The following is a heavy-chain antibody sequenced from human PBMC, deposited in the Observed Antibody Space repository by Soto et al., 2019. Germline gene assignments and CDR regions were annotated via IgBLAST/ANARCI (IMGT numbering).Heavy chain of an antibody. V-gene: IGHV4-34*01. CDR2: INHSGST. Sequence: SETLSLTCAVYGGSFSGYYWSWIRQPPGKGLEWIGEINHSGSTNYNPSLKSRVTISVDTSKNQFSLKLSSVTAADTAVYYCARGFGGTTGYWGQGTLVIVSS. CDR1: GGSFSGYY. D-gene: IGHD1-1*01. J-gene: IGHJ4*02. CDR3: ARGFGGTTGY.